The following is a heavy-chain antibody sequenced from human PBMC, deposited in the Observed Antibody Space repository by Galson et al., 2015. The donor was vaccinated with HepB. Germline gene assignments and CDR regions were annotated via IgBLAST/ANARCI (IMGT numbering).Heavy chain of an antibody. V-gene: IGHV3-7*01. CDR1: GFTFSSYW. CDR2: IKQDGSEK. Sequence: SLRLSCAASGFTFSSYWMSWVRQAPGKGLEWVANIKQDGSEKYYVDSVKGRITISRDNAKNSLYLQMNSLRAEDTAVYYCARDLVAYYYYYVMDVWGQGTTVTVSS. CDR3: ARDLVAYYYYYVMDV. J-gene: IGHJ6*02. D-gene: IGHD2-21*01.